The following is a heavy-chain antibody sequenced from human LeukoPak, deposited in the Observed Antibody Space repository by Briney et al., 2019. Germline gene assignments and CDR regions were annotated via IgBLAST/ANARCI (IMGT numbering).Heavy chain of an antibody. CDR2: INHSGST. J-gene: IGHJ4*02. CDR1: GGSFSGYY. D-gene: IGHD3-16*01. V-gene: IGHV4-34*01. CDR3: ARHTYTVYGSYYFDN. Sequence: SETLSLTCAVYGGSFSGYYWSWIRQPPGKGLEWIGEINHSGSTNYNPSLKSRGTISVDTAKNQFSLKMSSVTAADTAVYYCARHTYTVYGSYYFDNWGQGTLVTVSS.